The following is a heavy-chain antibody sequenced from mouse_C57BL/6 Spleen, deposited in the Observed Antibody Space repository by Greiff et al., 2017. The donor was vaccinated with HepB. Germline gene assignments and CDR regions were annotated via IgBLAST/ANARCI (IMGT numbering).Heavy chain of an antibody. Sequence: VQLQQSGAELVRPGASVTLSCKASGYTFTDYEMHWVKQTPVHGLEWIGAIDPETGGTAYNQKFKGKAILTADKSSSTAYMELRSLTSEDSAVYYCTRKELPRVFAYWGQGTLVTVSA. CDR1: GYTFTDYE. CDR3: TRKELPRVFAY. J-gene: IGHJ3*01. CDR2: IDPETGGT. V-gene: IGHV1-15*01.